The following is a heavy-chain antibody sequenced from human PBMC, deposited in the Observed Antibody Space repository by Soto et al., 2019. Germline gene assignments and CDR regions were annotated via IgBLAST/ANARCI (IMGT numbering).Heavy chain of an antibody. J-gene: IGHJ6*02. CDR3: ARVPTIFGVVSTYNGMDV. D-gene: IGHD3-3*01. CDR2: IYSGGST. Sequence: EVQLVESGGGLIQPGGSLRLSCAASGFSVSSNYMSWVRQAPGKGLEWVSVIYSGGSTYYADSVKGRFTIYRDNSKNTLYLQMNRLRAEDTAVYYCARVPTIFGVVSTYNGMDVWGQGTTVTVSS. V-gene: IGHV3-53*01. CDR1: GFSVSSNY.